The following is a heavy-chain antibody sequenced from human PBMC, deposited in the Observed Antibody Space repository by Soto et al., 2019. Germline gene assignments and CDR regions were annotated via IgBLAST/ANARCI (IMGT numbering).Heavy chain of an antibody. V-gene: IGHV3-23*01. Sequence: GGSLRLSCAAPGFTFSSYAMSWVRQAPGKGLEWVSAISGSGGSTYYADSVKGRFTISRDNSKNTLYLQMNSLRAEDTAVYYCAKEGEYSSSSGGKYYYYGMDVWGQGTTVTVSS. CDR3: AKEGEYSSSSGGKYYYYGMDV. D-gene: IGHD6-6*01. CDR2: ISGSGGST. J-gene: IGHJ6*02. CDR1: GFTFSSYA.